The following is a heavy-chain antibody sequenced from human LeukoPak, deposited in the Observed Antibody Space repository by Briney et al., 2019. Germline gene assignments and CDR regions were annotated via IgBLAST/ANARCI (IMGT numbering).Heavy chain of an antibody. J-gene: IGHJ6*03. Sequence: SETLSLTCTVSGGSISSSNWWSWVRQPPGKGLEWIGEIYHSGSTNYNPSLKSRVTISVDTSKNQFSLKLSSVTAADTAVYYCARGPYRNYYYYYYMDVWGKGTTVTVSS. CDR2: IYHSGST. CDR1: GGSISSSNW. D-gene: IGHD5-12*01. V-gene: IGHV4-4*02. CDR3: ARGPYRNYYYYYYMDV.